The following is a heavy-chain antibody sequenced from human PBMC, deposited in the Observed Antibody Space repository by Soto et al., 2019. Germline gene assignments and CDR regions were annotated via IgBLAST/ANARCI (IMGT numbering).Heavy chain of an antibody. CDR3: AKDRHYGSGTYSVSDLVN. J-gene: IGHJ4*02. CDR1: GFTFNSYA. Sequence: EVQLLESGGGLVQPGGSLRLSCGGSGFTFNSYAMTWVRQAPGKGLEWVSAISGSGGTTYYANSVKGRFTISRDKSIATLQLPMKCLRAEDTAIYYCAKDRHYGSGTYSVSDLVNWGQGTLVTVSS. V-gene: IGHV3-23*01. CDR2: ISGSGGTT. D-gene: IGHD3-10*01.